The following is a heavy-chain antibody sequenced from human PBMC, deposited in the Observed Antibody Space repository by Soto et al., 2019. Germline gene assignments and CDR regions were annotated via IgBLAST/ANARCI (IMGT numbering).Heavy chain of an antibody. Sequence: GGSLRLSCAASGFTFSSYGMHWVRQAPGKGLEWVAVIWYDGSNKYYADSVKGRFTISRDNSKNTLYLQMNSLRAEDTAVYYCAREVQYLTTWYFDYWGQGTLVTVSS. V-gene: IGHV3-33*01. CDR3: AREVQYLTTWYFDY. CDR2: IWYDGSNK. CDR1: GFTFSSYG. D-gene: IGHD4-4*01. J-gene: IGHJ4*02.